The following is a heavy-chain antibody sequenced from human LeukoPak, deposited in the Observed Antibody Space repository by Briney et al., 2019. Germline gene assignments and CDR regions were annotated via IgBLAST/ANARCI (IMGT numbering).Heavy chain of an antibody. V-gene: IGHV3-30-3*01. CDR1: GFTFSSYA. CDR3: ATPPDNYYDSSGYFGY. CDR2: ISYDGSNK. Sequence: GRSLRLSCAASGFTFSSYAMHWVRQAPGKGLEWVAVISYDGSNKYYADSVKGRFTISRDNSKNTLYLQMNSLRAEDTAVYYCATPPDNYYDSSGYFGYWGQGTLVTVSS. J-gene: IGHJ4*02. D-gene: IGHD3-22*01.